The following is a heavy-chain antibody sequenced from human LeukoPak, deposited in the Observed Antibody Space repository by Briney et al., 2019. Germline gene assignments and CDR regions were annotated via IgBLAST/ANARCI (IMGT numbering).Heavy chain of an antibody. CDR1: GFTFSSYE. J-gene: IGHJ6*03. CDR3: ARGSGGQQLIRGYYYMDV. CDR2: IKLDGSEK. V-gene: IGHV3-7*01. Sequence: GGSLRLSCADSGFTFSSYEMNWVRQAPGKGLEWVANIKLDGSEKYYVDSVKGRFTISRDNAKNSLYLQMSSLRAEDTAVYCSARGSGGQQLIRGYYYMDVWGKGTTVTVSS. D-gene: IGHD6-6*01.